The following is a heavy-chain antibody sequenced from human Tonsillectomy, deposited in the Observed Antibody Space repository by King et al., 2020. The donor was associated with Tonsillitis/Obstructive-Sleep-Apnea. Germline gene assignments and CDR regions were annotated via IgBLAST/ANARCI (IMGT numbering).Heavy chain of an antibody. CDR3: AKVEGGGSGNYYNRDV. CDR1: GFTFSIYA. D-gene: IGHD1-26*01. Sequence: VQLVESGGGLVQPGGSLRLSCAASGFTFSIYAMRWVRQAPGKGLEWVSAIGGSGGSTNYADSVKGRFTISRDNSRNTLYLQMNSLRAEDTAVYYCAKVEGGGSGNYYNRDVEGKGTTVPVS. V-gene: IGHV3-23*04. CDR2: IGGSGGST. J-gene: IGHJ6*03.